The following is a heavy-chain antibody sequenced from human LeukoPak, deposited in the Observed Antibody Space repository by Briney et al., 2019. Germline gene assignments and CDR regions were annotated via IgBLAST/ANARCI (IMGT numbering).Heavy chain of an antibody. CDR1: GFTFSSYA. J-gene: IGHJ4*02. D-gene: IGHD4-11*01. CDR3: AKDLSFTTKTSPIDY. Sequence: GGSLRLSCAASGFTFSSYAMSWVRQAPGKGLEWVSAISGSGGSTYYADSVKGRFTISRDNSKNTLYLQMNSLRAEDTAVYYCAKDLSFTTKTSPIDYWGQGTLVTVSS. CDR2: ISGSGGST. V-gene: IGHV3-23*01.